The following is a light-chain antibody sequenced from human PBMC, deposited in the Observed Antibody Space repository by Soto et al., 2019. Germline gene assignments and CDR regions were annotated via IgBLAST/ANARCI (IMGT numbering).Light chain of an antibody. CDR3: QQSYCTLT. V-gene: IGKV1-39*01. CDR1: QSISSY. J-gene: IGKJ3*01. CDR2: AAS. Sequence: DIKMTQSPSSLSASVGDRVTITCRASQSISSYLNWYQQKPGKAPKLLIYAASSLQSGVPSRFSGSGSGTDFTLTISSLQPEDFATYYCQQSYCTLTFGPGTKVDIK.